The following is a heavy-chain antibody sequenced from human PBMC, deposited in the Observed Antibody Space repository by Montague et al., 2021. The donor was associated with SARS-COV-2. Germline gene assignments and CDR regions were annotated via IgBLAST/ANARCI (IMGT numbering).Heavy chain of an antibody. V-gene: IGHV4-34*01. D-gene: IGHD1-26*01. Sequence: SETLSLTCAVYGGSFSGYYWSWTRQPPGKGLEWIGEINHSGSTNYNPSLKSRVTISVDTSKNQFSLKLSSVTAADTAVYYCARGRVVGALAFYYYYGMDVWGQGTTVTVSS. CDR1: GGSFSGYY. CDR2: INHSGST. J-gene: IGHJ6*02. CDR3: ARGRVVGALAFYYYYGMDV.